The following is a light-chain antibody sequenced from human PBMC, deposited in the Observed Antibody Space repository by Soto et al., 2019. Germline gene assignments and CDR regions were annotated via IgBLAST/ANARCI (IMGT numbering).Light chain of an antibody. Sequence: QAVVTQSSSASASLGSSVKLTCTLSSGHSSYIIAWHQQQPGKAPRYLMKLEDTGIYNKGSGGPDRFSGSSSGADRYLTISNLQFEDEADYYCETWDRNTVVFGGGTKLTVL. CDR1: SGHSSYI. V-gene: IGLV4-60*02. J-gene: IGLJ2*01. CDR2: LEDTGIY. CDR3: ETWDRNTVV.